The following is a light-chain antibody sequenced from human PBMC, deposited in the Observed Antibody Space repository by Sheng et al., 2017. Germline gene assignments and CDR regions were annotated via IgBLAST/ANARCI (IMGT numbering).Light chain of an antibody. CDR2: GAS. Sequence: EIVLTQSPGTLSLSPGERATLSCRASQSVSSSYLAWYQQKPGQAPRLLIYGASSRATGIPDRFSGSGSGTDFTLTISRLEPEDFAVYYCQQYGSSPSTFGGGTEGGGSN. J-gene: IGKJ4*01. CDR3: QQYGSSPST. CDR1: QSVSSSY. V-gene: IGKV3-20*01.